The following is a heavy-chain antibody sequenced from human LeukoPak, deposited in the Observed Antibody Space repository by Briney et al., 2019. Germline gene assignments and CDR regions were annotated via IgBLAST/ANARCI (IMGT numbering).Heavy chain of an antibody. CDR2: ISNDGSKK. CDR3: ARGLYGSGSYTLDY. CDR1: KFTFDAYA. J-gene: IGHJ4*02. V-gene: IGHV3-30-3*01. D-gene: IGHD3-10*01. Sequence: GGSLRLSCATSKFTFDAYAVHWVRQAPGKGLEWVAVISNDGSKKYYADSVMGRFTISRDNAKNSLYLQMNSLRAEDTAVYYCARGLYGSGSYTLDYWGQGTLDTVSS.